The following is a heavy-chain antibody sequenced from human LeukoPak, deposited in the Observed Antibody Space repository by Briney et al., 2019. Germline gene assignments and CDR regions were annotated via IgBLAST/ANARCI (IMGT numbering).Heavy chain of an antibody. CDR2: ISAYNGNT. V-gene: IGHV1-18*01. D-gene: IGHD2-8*02. J-gene: IGHJ6*02. CDR3: ARALILVPDDYYYGMDV. Sequence: EASVTVSCKASGYTFTSYGISWVRQAPGQGLEWMGWISAYNGNTNYAQKLQGGVTMTTDTSTSTAYMELRSLRSDDTAVYYCARALILVPDDYYYGMDVWGQGTTVTVSS. CDR1: GYTFTSYG.